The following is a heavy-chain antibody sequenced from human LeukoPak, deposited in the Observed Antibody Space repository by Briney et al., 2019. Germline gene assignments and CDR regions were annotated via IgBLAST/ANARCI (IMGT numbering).Heavy chain of an antibody. CDR3: ARVKKSVADY. D-gene: IGHD6-19*01. V-gene: IGHV3-21*01. CDR2: ISSSSSYI. Sequence: PGGSLRLSCAASEFTFSSYSMNWVRQAPGKGLEWVSSISSSSSYIYYADSVKGRFTISRDNAKNSLYLQMNSLRAEDTAVYYCARVKKSVADYWGQGTLVTVSS. J-gene: IGHJ4*02. CDR1: EFTFSSYS.